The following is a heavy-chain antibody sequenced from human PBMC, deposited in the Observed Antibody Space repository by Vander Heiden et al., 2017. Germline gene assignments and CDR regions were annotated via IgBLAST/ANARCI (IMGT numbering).Heavy chain of an antibody. Sequence: QVQLVQSGAEVKKPGASVKVSCKASGYPFTSYGISWVRQAPGQGLEWMGWISAYNGNTNYAQKLQGRVTMTTDTSTSTAYMELRSLRSDDTAVYYCARDLVKLGYCSGGSCFEFDYWGQGTLVTVSS. D-gene: IGHD2-15*01. CDR3: ARDLVKLGYCSGGSCFEFDY. CDR1: GYPFTSYG. CDR2: ISAYNGNT. V-gene: IGHV1-18*01. J-gene: IGHJ4*02.